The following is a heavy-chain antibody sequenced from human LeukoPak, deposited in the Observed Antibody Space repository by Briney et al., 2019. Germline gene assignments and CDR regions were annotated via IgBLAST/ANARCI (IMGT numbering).Heavy chain of an antibody. Sequence: ASVKVSCKASGGTFSSYAISWVRQAPGQGLEWMGRIIPILGIANYAQKFQGRVTITADKSTSKAYMELSSLRSEDTAVYYCARVAYDYVWGSYRLDWFDPWGQGTLVTVSS. V-gene: IGHV1-69*04. CDR3: ARVAYDYVWGSYRLDWFDP. CDR1: GGTFSSYA. D-gene: IGHD3-16*02. J-gene: IGHJ5*02. CDR2: IIPILGIA.